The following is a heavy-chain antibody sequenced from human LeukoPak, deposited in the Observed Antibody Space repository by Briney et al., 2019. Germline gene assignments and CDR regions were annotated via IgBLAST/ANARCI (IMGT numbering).Heavy chain of an antibody. CDR1: GFTFSSYA. D-gene: IGHD1-7*01. Sequence: PGGSLRLSCAASGFTFSSYAMSWVRQAPGKGLEWVSAISGSGGSTYYADSVKGRFTISRDNSKNTLYLQMNSLRAEDTAVYYCVIMEIRDTGFHNGVDVWGQGTTVTVS. CDR3: VIMEIRDTGFHNGVDV. V-gene: IGHV3-23*01. J-gene: IGHJ6*02. CDR2: ISGSGGST.